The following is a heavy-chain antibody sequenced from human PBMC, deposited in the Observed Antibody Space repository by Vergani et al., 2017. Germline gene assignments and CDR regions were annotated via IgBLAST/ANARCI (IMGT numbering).Heavy chain of an antibody. CDR3: ARLEDYGGNSHGRAFDI. J-gene: IGHJ3*02. CDR2: IDPSDSYT. D-gene: IGHD4-23*01. V-gene: IGHV5-10-1*03. Sequence: EVQLVQSGAEVKTPGESLRISCKGSGYSFTSYWISWVRQMPGKGLEWMGRIDPSDSYTNYSPSFQGHVTISADKSISTAYLQWSSLKASDTAMYYCARLEDYGGNSHGRAFDIWGQGTMVTVSS. CDR1: GYSFTSYW.